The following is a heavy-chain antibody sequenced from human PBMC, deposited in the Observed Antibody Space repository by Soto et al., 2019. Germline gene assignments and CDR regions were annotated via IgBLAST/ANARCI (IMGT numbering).Heavy chain of an antibody. CDR2: IYAGGST. J-gene: IGHJ6*02. Sequence: QLVESGGGLIQPGGSLRLSCVASGFTVSTNYMTWVRQAPGKGLEWVSVIYAGGSTYYADSVKGRFTVARDNSNNTVYLQMNRLRVEDTALYYCARVMGRNHNYFSGLDVWGRGTTVTVSS. D-gene: IGHD2-8*01. CDR3: ARVMGRNHNYFSGLDV. V-gene: IGHV3-53*01. CDR1: GFTVSTNY.